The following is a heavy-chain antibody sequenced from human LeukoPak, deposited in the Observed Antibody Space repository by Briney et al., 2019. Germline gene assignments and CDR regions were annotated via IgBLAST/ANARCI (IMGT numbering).Heavy chain of an antibody. CDR2: IGTAGEI. CDR3: VRGVADSYGQFDN. D-gene: IGHD3-10*01. J-gene: IGHJ4*02. CDR1: GFTFSSYD. Sequence: GGSLRLSCAASGFTFSSYDIHWVRQATGKGLEWVSGIGTAGEIYYPGSVKGRFTISRENVKNSLYLQMNSLRAGDTAVYYCVRGVADSYGQFDNWGQGTLVTVSS. V-gene: IGHV3-13*01.